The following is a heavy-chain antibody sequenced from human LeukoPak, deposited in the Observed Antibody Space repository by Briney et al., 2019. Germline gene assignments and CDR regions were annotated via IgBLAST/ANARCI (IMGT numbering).Heavy chain of an antibody. Sequence: GGSLRLSCAASGFTFSSYSMNWVRQAPGKGLEWVSSISSSSSYIYYADSVKGRFTISRDKAKNSLYLQMNSLRAEDTAVYYCARDLKLFRQLVSYFDYWGQGTLVTVPS. CDR2: ISSSSSYI. J-gene: IGHJ4*02. D-gene: IGHD6-6*01. CDR3: ARDLKLFRQLVSYFDY. V-gene: IGHV3-21*01. CDR1: GFTFSSYS.